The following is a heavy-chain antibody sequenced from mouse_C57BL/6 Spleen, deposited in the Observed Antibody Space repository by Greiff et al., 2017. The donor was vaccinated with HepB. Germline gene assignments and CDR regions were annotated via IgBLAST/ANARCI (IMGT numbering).Heavy chain of an antibody. CDR3: ARLWDGYAMDY. Sequence: QVHVKQSGAELVRPGTSVKMSCKASGYTFTNYWIGWAKQRPGHGLEWIGDIYPGGGYTNYNEKLKGKATLTADKSSSTTYMQFSSLTSEDSAIYYCARLWDGYAMDYWGQGTSVTVSS. V-gene: IGHV1-63*01. CDR1: GYTFTNYW. D-gene: IGHD4-1*01. CDR2: IYPGGGYT. J-gene: IGHJ4*01.